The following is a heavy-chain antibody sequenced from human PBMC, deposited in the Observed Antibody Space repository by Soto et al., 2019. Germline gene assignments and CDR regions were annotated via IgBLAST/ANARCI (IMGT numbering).Heavy chain of an antibody. V-gene: IGHV4-59*01. D-gene: IGHD6-19*01. CDR1: GGSMNTNY. Sequence: QVQLQESGPGLVKPSETLSLTCTVSGGSMNTNYWTWIRQPPGKALEWIGQIHFSGSTNYNPSLMSRVAISVDTSTNRFSLTMTSVTASDTAVYYCAIVGRAWYGVFDWGQGTLVTVSS. CDR2: IHFSGST. J-gene: IGHJ4*02. CDR3: AIVGRAWYGVFD.